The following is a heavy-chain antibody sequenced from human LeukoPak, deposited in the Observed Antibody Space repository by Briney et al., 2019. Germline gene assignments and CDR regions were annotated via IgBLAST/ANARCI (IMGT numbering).Heavy chain of an antibody. D-gene: IGHD6-19*01. CDR3: ARGVSGWPYYLDY. CDR2: INDSGGSA. CDR1: GFTFSNSV. J-gene: IGHJ4*02. Sequence: GGSLRLSCAASGFTFSNSVMSWVRQAPGKGLEWVSSINDSGGSAYYADSVKGRFTISRDNSKNTLYLQINSLRAEDTAVYYCARGVSGWPYYLDYWGQGALVTVSS. V-gene: IGHV3-23*01.